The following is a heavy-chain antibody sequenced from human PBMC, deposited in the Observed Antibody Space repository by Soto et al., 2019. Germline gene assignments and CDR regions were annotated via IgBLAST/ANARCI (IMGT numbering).Heavy chain of an antibody. CDR1: GGSISGGNYY. D-gene: IGHD3-22*01. Sequence: QVQLQESGPGLVKPSQTLSLTCTVSGGSISGGNYYWSWIRQHPGKGLEWIGYIYYSGSTYYNPSLKSRVTMXVXTXENQFSLKLSSVTAADTAVYYCARTSYDSSGTAADPWGQGTLVTVSS. V-gene: IGHV4-31*03. CDR3: ARTSYDSSGTAADP. J-gene: IGHJ5*02. CDR2: IYYSGST.